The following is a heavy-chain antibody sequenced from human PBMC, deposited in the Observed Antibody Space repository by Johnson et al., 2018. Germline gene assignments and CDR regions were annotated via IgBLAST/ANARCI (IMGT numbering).Heavy chain of an antibody. CDR2: ISHDDGDEK. D-gene: IGHD2-15*01. CDR3: AKDQGYCSEGVCSKWLDP. Sequence: QVQLVESGGGVVQXGRSLRLSCAASGFSFRSYGIHWVRQAPGKGLEWVAFISHDDGDEKYYADSVKGRFTISRDNSKNSLYLQIRGRRPEDTAMYYCAKDQGYCSEGVCSKWLDPWGQGTLVIVSS. CDR1: GFSFRSYG. J-gene: IGHJ5*02. V-gene: IGHV3-30*18.